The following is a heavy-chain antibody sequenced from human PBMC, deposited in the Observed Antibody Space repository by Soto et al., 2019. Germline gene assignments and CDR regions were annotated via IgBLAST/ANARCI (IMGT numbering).Heavy chain of an antibody. D-gene: IGHD2-21*02. J-gene: IGHJ4*02. V-gene: IGHV4-59*01. CDR2: VFYKGNT. Sequence: LSLTCTVPGGSITGAYWTWIRQPPGKGLEWSGYVFYKGNTNYNPSLKSRVTISVDTSANQFSLRLSSVTAADTAVYYCARSGDCFGFSEYLGPGTRRAVYS. CDR3: ARSGDCFGFSEY. CDR1: GGSITGAY.